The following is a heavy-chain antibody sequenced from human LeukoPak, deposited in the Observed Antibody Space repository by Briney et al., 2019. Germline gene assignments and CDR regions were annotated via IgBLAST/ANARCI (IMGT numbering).Heavy chain of an antibody. CDR3: ARVRYQGFDP. J-gene: IGHJ5*02. Sequence: SETLSLTCAVSGGSISRYYWSWIRQPAGRGLEGIGHIYTSGSTNYNPSLQSRVTMSIDMSENQSSLRLNSVTAADTAIYYCARVRYQGFDPWGQGTLVTVSS. CDR1: GGSISRYY. D-gene: IGHD2-2*01. CDR2: IYTSGST. V-gene: IGHV4-4*07.